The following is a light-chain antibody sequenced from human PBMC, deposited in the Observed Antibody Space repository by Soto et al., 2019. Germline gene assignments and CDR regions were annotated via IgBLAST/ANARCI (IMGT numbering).Light chain of an antibody. Sequence: EIVMTQSPATLSVSPGERATLSCRASQSIGSNLAWYQQKPGQAPRLVIYASSIRASDFPARFSGSGSGTEFTLTISGLQSEDFAIYYCLQDYTYPRTFGGGTKVEIK. V-gene: IGKV3-15*01. CDR1: QSIGSN. J-gene: IGKJ4*01. CDR3: LQDYTYPRT. CDR2: ASS.